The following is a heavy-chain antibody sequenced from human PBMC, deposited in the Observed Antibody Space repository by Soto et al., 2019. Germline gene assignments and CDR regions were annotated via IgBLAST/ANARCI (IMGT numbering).Heavy chain of an antibody. J-gene: IGHJ4*02. Sequence: GGSLRLSCAASGFTFSSYTMNWVRQAPGKGLEWVSSISSGSSYIYYADSMKGRFTISRDNSKNMLYLQMNSLRAEDTAVYYCAKRMTAVQHFDFWGQGTLVTVSS. D-gene: IGHD6-13*01. CDR2: ISSGSSYI. V-gene: IGHV3-21*01. CDR3: AKRMTAVQHFDF. CDR1: GFTFSSYT.